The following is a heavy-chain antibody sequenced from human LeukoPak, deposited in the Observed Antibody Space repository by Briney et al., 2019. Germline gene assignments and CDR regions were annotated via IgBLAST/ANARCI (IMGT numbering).Heavy chain of an antibody. CDR1: GFTFSSYS. D-gene: IGHD3-22*01. CDR3: ARVRYDSSGYYFFDY. J-gene: IGHJ4*02. Sequence: GGSLRLSCAASGFTFSSYSMNWVRQAPGKGLEWVSYISSSSSTIYYADSVKGRFTISRDNAKNSLYLQMNSLRAEDTAVYYCARVRYDSSGYYFFDYWGQGTLVTVSS. V-gene: IGHV3-48*01. CDR2: ISSSSSTI.